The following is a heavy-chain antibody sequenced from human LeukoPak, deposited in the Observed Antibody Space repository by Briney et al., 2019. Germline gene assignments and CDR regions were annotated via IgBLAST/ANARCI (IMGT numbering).Heavy chain of an antibody. D-gene: IGHD3-22*01. J-gene: IGHJ4*02. CDR1: GYTFTGYY. Sequence: ASVKVSCKASGYTFTGYYMHWVRQAPGQGLEWMGWINPNSGGTNYAQKFQGRVTMTRDTSISTAYMELSRLRSDDTAVYYCAIVRYYYDSSGYPDYWGQGTLVTVSS. CDR3: AIVRYYYDSSGYPDY. V-gene: IGHV1-2*02. CDR2: INPNSGGT.